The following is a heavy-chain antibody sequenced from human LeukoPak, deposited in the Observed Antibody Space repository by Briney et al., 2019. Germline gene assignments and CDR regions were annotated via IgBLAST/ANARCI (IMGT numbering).Heavy chain of an antibody. CDR3: ARDYGSGWEDLYYFDY. D-gene: IGHD6-19*01. J-gene: IGHJ4*02. Sequence: SETLSLTCTVSGGSISSYYWSWIRQPAGKGLEWIGRIYTSGSTNYNPSLKSRVTMSVDTSKNQFSLKLSSVTAADTAVYYCARDYGSGWEDLYYFDYWGQGTLVTVSS. CDR2: IYTSGST. CDR1: GGSISSYY. V-gene: IGHV4-4*07.